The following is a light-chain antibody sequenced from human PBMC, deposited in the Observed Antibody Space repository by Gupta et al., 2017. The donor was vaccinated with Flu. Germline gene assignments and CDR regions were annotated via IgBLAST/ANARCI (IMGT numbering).Light chain of an antibody. Sequence: QSALTQPASLLWSPVPSITISCIGSTSEIGAYDRVSWCQQPPGKAPKLMIYEVTKRPAGVANRFSASKTGKTASLTISGRKEEDEADYYCSAMTTSGTWVFGGGTKLTVL. CDR2: EVT. CDR3: SAMTTSGTWV. J-gene: IGLJ3*02. CDR1: TSEIGAYDR. V-gene: IGLV2-14*01.